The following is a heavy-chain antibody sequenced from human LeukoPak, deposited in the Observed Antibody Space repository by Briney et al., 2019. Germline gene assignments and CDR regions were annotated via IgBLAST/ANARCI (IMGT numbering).Heavy chain of an antibody. D-gene: IGHD2-21*01. V-gene: IGHV3-21*01. CDR3: AREQSYSEEIVVVNPPFDY. CDR1: GFTFSSYG. CDR2: ISSSGTYI. Sequence: PGGSLRLSCAASGFTFSSYGMNWVRQAPGKGLEWVSSISSSGTYIYFADSVKGRFTISRDNAKNSLYLQMNSLRAEDTALYYCAREQSYSEEIVVVNPPFDYWGQGTLITVSS. J-gene: IGHJ4*02.